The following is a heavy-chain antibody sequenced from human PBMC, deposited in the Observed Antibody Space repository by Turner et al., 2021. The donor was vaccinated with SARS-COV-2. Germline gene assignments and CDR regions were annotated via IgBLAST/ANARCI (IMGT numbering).Heavy chain of an antibody. CDR2: SKSKIDGGTV. V-gene: IGHV3-15*01. CDR3: ATANKYYDYMDV. D-gene: IGHD6-6*01. CDR1: GFTFSTTW. Sequence: EVQLVVSGVGLVEPGGSLRVSCAASGFTFSTTWMTWVRKAPGKGLEWVGRSKSKIDGGTVDYAAPVKGRFTISRDDSEDTLYMQMNSMKTEDTAVYYCATANKYYDYMDVWGEGATVTVSS. J-gene: IGHJ6*03.